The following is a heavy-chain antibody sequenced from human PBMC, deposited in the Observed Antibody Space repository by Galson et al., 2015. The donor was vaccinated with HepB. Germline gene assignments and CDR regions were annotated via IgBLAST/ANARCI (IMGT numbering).Heavy chain of an antibody. CDR2: INTNTGNP. V-gene: IGHV7-4-1*02. CDR1: GYTFTTYA. CDR3: ARATYVLADYYGMDV. Sequence: SVKVSCKASGYTFTTYAMNWVRQAPGQGLEWMGWINTNTGNPTYAQGFTGRFVFSLDTSVSTAYLQISSLKAEDTAVYYCARATYVLADYYGMDVWGQGTTVTVSS. D-gene: IGHD6-19*01. J-gene: IGHJ6*02.